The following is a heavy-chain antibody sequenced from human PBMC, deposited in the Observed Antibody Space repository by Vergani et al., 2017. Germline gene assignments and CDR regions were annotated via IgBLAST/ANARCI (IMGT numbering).Heavy chain of an antibody. Sequence: QVQLQESGPGLVKPSQTLSLTCTVSGGSISSGDYYWSWIRQPPGKGLEWIGYIYYSGSTYYNPSLKSRVTISVDTSKNQFSLKLSSGTAADTAVYYCARAERQCGYYYDISGYYAQGYGMDVWGQGTTVTVSS. CDR2: IYYSGST. D-gene: IGHD3-22*01. V-gene: IGHV4-30-4*08. J-gene: IGHJ6*02. CDR1: GGSISSGDYY. CDR3: ARAERQCGYYYDISGYYAQGYGMDV.